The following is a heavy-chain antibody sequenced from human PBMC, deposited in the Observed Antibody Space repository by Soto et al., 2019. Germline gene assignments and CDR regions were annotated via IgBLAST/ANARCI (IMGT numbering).Heavy chain of an antibody. CDR3: ARDFLPAGVVPPLYGMDV. J-gene: IGHJ6*02. CDR1: GFTFSSYS. D-gene: IGHD2-2*01. CDR2: ISSSSSYI. V-gene: IGHV3-21*01. Sequence: EVQLVESGGGLVKPGGSLRLSCAASGFTFSSYSMNWVRQAPGKGLEWVSSISSSSSYIYYADSVKGRFTISRDNAKNSLYLQMSSLRAEDTAVYYCARDFLPAGVVPPLYGMDVWGQGTTVTVSS.